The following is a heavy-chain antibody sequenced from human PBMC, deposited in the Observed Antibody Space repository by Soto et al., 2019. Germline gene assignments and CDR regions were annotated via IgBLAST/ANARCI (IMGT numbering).Heavy chain of an antibody. J-gene: IGHJ6*02. CDR3: AREPLSIAAARYYYYGMDV. CDR2: INPNSGGT. Sequence: ASVKVSCKASGYNFTGYYMHWVRQAPGQGLEWMGWINPNSGGTNYAQKFQGWVTMTRDTSISTAYMELSRLRSDDTAVYYCAREPLSIAAARYYYYGMDVWGQGTTVTVPS. D-gene: IGHD6-13*01. V-gene: IGHV1-2*04. CDR1: GYNFTGYY.